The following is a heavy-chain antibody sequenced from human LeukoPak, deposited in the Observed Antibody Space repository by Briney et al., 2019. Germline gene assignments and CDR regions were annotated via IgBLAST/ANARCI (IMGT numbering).Heavy chain of an antibody. V-gene: IGHV1-69*04. CDR2: IIPILGIA. Sequence: SVKVSCKASRGTFRSYAISWVRQAPGQGLEWMGRIIPILGIANYAQKFQGRVTITADKSTSTAYMELSSLRSEDTAVYYCATNIVVVVAATTHHDYWGQGTLVTVSS. CDR3: ATNIVVVVAATTHHDY. D-gene: IGHD2-15*01. CDR1: RGTFRSYA. J-gene: IGHJ4*02.